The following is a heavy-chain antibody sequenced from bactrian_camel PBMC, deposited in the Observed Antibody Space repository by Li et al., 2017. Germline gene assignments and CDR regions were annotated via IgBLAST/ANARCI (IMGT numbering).Heavy chain of an antibody. J-gene: IGHJ4*01. CDR1: GFTFSGYW. CDR2: IAGDGRT. CDR3: AATGIRGPTHCNGNFEATFAF. V-gene: IGHV3S1*01. Sequence: HVQLVESGGGSVQPGASLTLSCAASGFTFSGYWMYWFRQAPGKGREGVAGIAGDGRTNYADSVKGRFTISHDNAKNTLYLQMNSLKPEDTAMYFCAATGIRGPTHCNGNFEATFAFWGQGTQVTVS. D-gene: IGHD3*01.